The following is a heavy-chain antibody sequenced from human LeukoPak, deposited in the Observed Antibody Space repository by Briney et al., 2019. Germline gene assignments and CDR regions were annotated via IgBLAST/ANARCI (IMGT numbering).Heavy chain of an antibody. CDR3: ARGVNSYSSGWYYFDY. Sequence: GGSLRLSCAASGFTFSNYAMRWVRQAPGKGLEWVSYISSSGSTIYYADSVKGRFTISRDNAKNSLYLQMNSLRAEDTAVYYCARGVNSYSSGWYYFDYWGQGTLVTVSS. CDR1: GFTFSNYA. CDR2: ISSSGSTI. V-gene: IGHV3-48*03. J-gene: IGHJ4*02. D-gene: IGHD6-19*01.